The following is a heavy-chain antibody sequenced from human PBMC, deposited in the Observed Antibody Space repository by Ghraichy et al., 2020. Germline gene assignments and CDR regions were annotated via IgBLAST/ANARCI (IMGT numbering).Heavy chain of an antibody. D-gene: IGHD3-10*01. J-gene: IGHJ4*02. CDR3: AKEGALTVRGVTTLSMIDY. CDR2: ISGSGGST. Sequence: GESLNISCAASGFTFSSYAMSWVRQAPGKGLEWVSAISGSGGSTYYADSVKGRFTISRDNSKNTLYLQMNSLRAEDTAVYYCAKEGALTVRGVTTLSMIDYWGQGTLVTVSS. V-gene: IGHV3-23*01. CDR1: GFTFSSYA.